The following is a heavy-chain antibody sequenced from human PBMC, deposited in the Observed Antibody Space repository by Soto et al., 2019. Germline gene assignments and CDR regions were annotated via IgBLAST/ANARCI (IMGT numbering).Heavy chain of an antibody. D-gene: IGHD3-22*01. V-gene: IGHV1-46*01. CDR1: GYTFTSYY. CDR2: INPSGGST. J-gene: IGHJ4*02. Sequence: QVQLVQSGAEVKKPGASVKVSCKASGYTFTSYYMHWVRQAPGQGLEWMGIINPSGGSTSYAQKFQGRVAITADESTRTSYMELRSLRSGDTAVYYCARGWGYDTSDYYYAYWGQGTLITVSS. CDR3: ARGWGYDTSDYYYAY.